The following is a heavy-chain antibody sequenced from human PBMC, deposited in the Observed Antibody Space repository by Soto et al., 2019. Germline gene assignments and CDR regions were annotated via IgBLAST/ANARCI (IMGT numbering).Heavy chain of an antibody. J-gene: IGHJ6*02. Sequence: GASVKVSCKASGYTFTGYYMHWVRQAPGQGLEWMGWINPNSGGTNYAQKFQGWVTMTRDTSISTAYMELSRLRSDDTAVYYCARSEYYDFWSCYFSGYYYYYGMDVWGQGTTVTVS. CDR3: ARSEYYDFWSCYFSGYYYYYGMDV. CDR2: INPNSGGT. D-gene: IGHD3-3*01. CDR1: GYTFTGYY. V-gene: IGHV1-2*04.